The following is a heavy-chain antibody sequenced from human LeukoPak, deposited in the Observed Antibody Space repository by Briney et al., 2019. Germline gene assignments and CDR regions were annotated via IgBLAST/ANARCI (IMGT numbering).Heavy chain of an antibody. CDR1: GYTFTTYY. V-gene: IGHV1-46*01. Sequence: ASVKVSCKASGYTFTTYYMHWVRQAPGQGLEWMGIINPSGGGASYAQKFQGRVTMTRDTSTSTVYMELSSLRSEDTAVYYCARADLPIHGSGSPLFDYWGQGTLVTVSS. CDR2: INPSGGGA. CDR3: ARADLPIHGSGSPLFDY. J-gene: IGHJ4*02. D-gene: IGHD3-10*01.